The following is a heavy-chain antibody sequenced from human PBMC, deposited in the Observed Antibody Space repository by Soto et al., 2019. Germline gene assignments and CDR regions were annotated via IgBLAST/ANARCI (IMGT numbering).Heavy chain of an antibody. CDR1: GGSISAYY. J-gene: IGHJ4*02. Sequence: LSLTCTVSGGSISAYYWSWIRQPAGKGMEWVGRVHATDGTKYNPSLKSRVTMSIDTSKNQFSLNLGSLTATDTAVYYCARALSSAAGLYFDYWGQGILVTVSS. CDR3: ARALSSAAGLYFDY. CDR2: VHATDGT. D-gene: IGHD6-13*01. V-gene: IGHV4-4*07.